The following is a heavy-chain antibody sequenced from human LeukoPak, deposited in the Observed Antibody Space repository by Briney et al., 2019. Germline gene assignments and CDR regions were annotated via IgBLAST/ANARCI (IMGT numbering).Heavy chain of an antibody. Sequence: GGSLRLSCATSGFTFSSYVMSWVRKAPGKGLEWVSVFSGSGDKIYYADSVRGRFTISRDTSKKSLYLEMSSLRAEDTAMYYCARLTGNHFDYWGLGTLVTVSS. CDR3: ARLTGNHFDY. V-gene: IGHV3-23*01. CDR1: GFTFSSYV. D-gene: IGHD1-14*01. CDR2: FSGSGDKI. J-gene: IGHJ4*02.